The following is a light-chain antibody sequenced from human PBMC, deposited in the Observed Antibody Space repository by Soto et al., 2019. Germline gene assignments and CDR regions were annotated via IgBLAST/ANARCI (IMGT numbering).Light chain of an antibody. CDR2: EVS. CDR1: SSDVGSYNY. V-gene: IGLV2-14*01. CDR3: SSYTTRSTPLYV. J-gene: IGLJ1*01. Sequence: QSVLTQPASVSGSPGQSITISCTGTSSDVGSYNYVSWYQQHPGKAPKLMIYEVSNRPSGVSNRFSGSKSGNTASLTISGLQAEDEADSYCSSYTTRSTPLYVFGIGTKVTVL.